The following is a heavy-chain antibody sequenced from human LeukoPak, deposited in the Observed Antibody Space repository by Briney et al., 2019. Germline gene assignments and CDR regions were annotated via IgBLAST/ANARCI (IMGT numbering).Heavy chain of an antibody. CDR3: ARDLDSYSSSWYGNSNWFDP. J-gene: IGHJ5*02. CDR1: GYTFTSYD. CDR2: MSPNSGDT. Sequence: ASVKVSCKASGYTFTSYDFNWVRQATGQRPEWMGWMSPNSGDTGYAQKFQDRVTMTRNTSISTAYMELSSLRSEDTAVYYCARDLDSYSSSWYGNSNWFDPWGQGTLVTVSS. D-gene: IGHD6-13*01. V-gene: IGHV1-8*01.